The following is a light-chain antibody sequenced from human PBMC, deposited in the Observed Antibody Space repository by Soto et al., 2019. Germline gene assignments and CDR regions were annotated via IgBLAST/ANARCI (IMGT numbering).Light chain of an antibody. CDR3: QSYDSSLRV. CDR1: SSNIGAGYD. Sequence: QLVLTQPPSVSGAPWQRVTISCTGSSSNIGAGYDVHWYQQLPGTAPKLLIYGNSNRPSGVPDRFSGSKSGTSASLAITGLQAEDEADYYCQSYDSSLRVFGGGTKLTVL. V-gene: IGLV1-40*01. CDR2: GNS. J-gene: IGLJ3*02.